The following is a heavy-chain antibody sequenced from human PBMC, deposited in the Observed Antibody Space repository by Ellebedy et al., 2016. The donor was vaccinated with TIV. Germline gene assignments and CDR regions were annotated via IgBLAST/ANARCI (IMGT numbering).Heavy chain of an antibody. V-gene: IGHV4-61*01. CDR1: GGSVSSGSYY. CDR2: IYYSGST. J-gene: IGHJ5*02. Sequence: SETLSLXXTVSGGSVSSGSYYWSWIRQPPGKGLEWIGYIYYSGSTNYNPSLKSRVTISVDTSKNQFSLKLSSVTAADTAVYYCARGRTVTNWFDPWGQGTLVTVSS. D-gene: IGHD4-17*01. CDR3: ARGRTVTNWFDP.